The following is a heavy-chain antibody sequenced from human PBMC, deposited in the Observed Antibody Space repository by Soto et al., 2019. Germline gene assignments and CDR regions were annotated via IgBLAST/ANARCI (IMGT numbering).Heavy chain of an antibody. CDR1: GGSISSYY. J-gene: IGHJ6*04. CDR3: ARLRLARRYPDV. Sequence: SLTCTVSGGSISSYYWSWIRQPPGKGLEWIGYIYYSGSTNYNPSPKSRVTISVDTSKNQFSLKLSSVTAADTAVYYCARLRLARRYPDVWGKGTTVTVSS. CDR2: IYYSGST. V-gene: IGHV4-59*08. D-gene: IGHD1-1*01.